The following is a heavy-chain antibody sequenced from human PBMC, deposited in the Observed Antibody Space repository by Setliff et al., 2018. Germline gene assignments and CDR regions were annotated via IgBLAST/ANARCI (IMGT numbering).Heavy chain of an antibody. CDR1: GFTFSGSA. J-gene: IGHJ2*01. CDR3: AKLVGLEPVDWYFDL. Sequence: GGSLRLSCAASGFTFSGSAMHWVRQASGKGLEWVGRIRSKPNNYATAYAASVKGRFTISRDDSKNTLYLQMNSLRAEDTAVYYCAKLVGLEPVDWYFDLWGRGTLVTVSS. V-gene: IGHV3-73*01. D-gene: IGHD1-1*01. CDR2: IRSKPNNYAT.